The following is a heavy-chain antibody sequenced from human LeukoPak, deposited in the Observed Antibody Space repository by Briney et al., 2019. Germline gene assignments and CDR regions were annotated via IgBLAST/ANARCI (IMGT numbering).Heavy chain of an antibody. V-gene: IGHV4-39*07. J-gene: IGHJ4*02. Sequence: SETLSLTCTVSGGSISSSSYYWGWIRQPPGKGLEWIGSIYYSGSTYYNPSLKSRVTISLDTSKNQFSLKLSSVTAADTAVYYCAREFSYYDSSGYFGYWGQGTLVTVSS. CDR3: AREFSYYDSSGYFGY. D-gene: IGHD3-22*01. CDR2: IYYSGST. CDR1: GGSISSSSYY.